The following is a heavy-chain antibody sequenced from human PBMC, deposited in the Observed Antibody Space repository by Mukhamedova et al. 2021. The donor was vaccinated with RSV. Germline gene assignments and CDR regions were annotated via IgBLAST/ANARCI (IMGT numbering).Heavy chain of an antibody. J-gene: IGHJ4*02. V-gene: IGHV3-30*02. CDR3: AKDYDYCSSTSCYITPFDY. Sequence: ERVAFIRYDGSNKYYADSVKGRFTISRDNSKNTLYLQMNSLRAEDTAVYYCAKDYDYCSSTSCYITPFDYWGQGTLVTVSS. D-gene: IGHD2-2*02. CDR2: IRYDGSNK.